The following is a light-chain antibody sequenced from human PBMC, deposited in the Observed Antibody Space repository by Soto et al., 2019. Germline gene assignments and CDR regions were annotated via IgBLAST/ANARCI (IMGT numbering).Light chain of an antibody. CDR2: KGT. V-gene: IGLV2-23*01. J-gene: IGLJ1*01. Sequence: QSALAQPASVSGSPGQSITISCTGTSSDVGAYDSVSWYQLHPHKAPQVIIYKGTQRPSGVSNRFSGSTSGNAASLTISGLQADDEADYFCCSSAPESTYVFGTGTKLTVL. CDR1: SSDVGAYDS. CDR3: CSSAPESTYV.